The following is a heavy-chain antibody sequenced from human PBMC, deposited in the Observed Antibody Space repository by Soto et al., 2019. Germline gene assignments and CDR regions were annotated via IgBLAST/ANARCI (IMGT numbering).Heavy chain of an antibody. Sequence: SVKVSCKASGGTFSSYAISWVRQAPGQGLEWMGGIIPIFGTANYAQKFQGRVTITADESTSTAYMELSSLRSEDTAVYYCVLGSSSDFPQDYFDYWGQGTRVTVSS. J-gene: IGHJ4*02. D-gene: IGHD6-6*01. CDR1: GGTFSSYA. V-gene: IGHV1-69*13. CDR2: IIPIFGTA. CDR3: VLGSSSDFPQDYFDY.